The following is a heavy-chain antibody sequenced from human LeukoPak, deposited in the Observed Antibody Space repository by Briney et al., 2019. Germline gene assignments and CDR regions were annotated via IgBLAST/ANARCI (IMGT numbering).Heavy chain of an antibody. CDR3: ATLGVGLHWSRYYFDY. Sequence: ASVKVSCKVSGYTLTELSMHWVRQAPGKGLEWMGGFDPEDGETIYAQKFQGRVTMTEDTSTDTAYMELSSLRSEDTAVYYCATLGVGLHWSRYYFDYWGQGTLVTVSS. J-gene: IGHJ4*02. CDR2: FDPEDGET. V-gene: IGHV1-24*01. CDR1: GYTLTELS. D-gene: IGHD4-11*01.